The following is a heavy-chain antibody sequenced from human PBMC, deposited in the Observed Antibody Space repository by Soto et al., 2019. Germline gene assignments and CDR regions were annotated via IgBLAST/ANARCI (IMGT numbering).Heavy chain of an antibody. CDR1: GGPYNSFA. D-gene: IGHD3-10*01. V-gene: IGHV1-69*01. CDR3: ARFLGGAGSYYDGQNYNYYNGMDV. Sequence: QAQLVQSGAEVKKPGSSVKVSCKASGGPYNSFAISWVRQAPGQGLEWIGGIIPVFGTATYAQKFKGRVTITAEESTSTAYMELSSLTSEDTAVYYCARFLGGAGSYYDGQNYNYYNGMDVWGKGTTVTVSS. J-gene: IGHJ6*04. CDR2: IIPVFGTA.